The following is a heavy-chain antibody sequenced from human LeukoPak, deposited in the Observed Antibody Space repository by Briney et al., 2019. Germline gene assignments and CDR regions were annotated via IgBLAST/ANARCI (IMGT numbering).Heavy chain of an antibody. CDR1: GFTFSNFA. D-gene: IGHD6-13*01. Sequence: GGALTLSCAASGFTFSNFAMTWVRQAPGKGLEWVSCIVGSSSTYYADSLKGRFTISRDNAKNSLYLQMNSLRAEDTAVYYCARIGAGSSRDYWGQGTLVTVSS. CDR2: IVGSSST. V-gene: IGHV3-21*01. CDR3: ARIGAGSSRDY. J-gene: IGHJ4*02.